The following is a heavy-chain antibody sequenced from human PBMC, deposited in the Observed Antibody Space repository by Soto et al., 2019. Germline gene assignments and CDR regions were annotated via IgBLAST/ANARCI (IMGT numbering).Heavy chain of an antibody. J-gene: IGHJ5*02. CDR1: GFTFTSYG. D-gene: IGHD3-10*01. Sequence: GGSLRLSCAASGFTFTSYGMHGFARAPGKGLGGGAVISDDRSKTYYEDSVQGRFTISRDNSNHTMHLQMNSLRAEDKGVYYCAKDHQKFGELLYLEILSLYWLEHWGQGMLVNVA. V-gene: IGHV3-30*18. CDR2: ISDDRSKT. CDR3: AKDHQKFGELLYLEILSLYWLEH.